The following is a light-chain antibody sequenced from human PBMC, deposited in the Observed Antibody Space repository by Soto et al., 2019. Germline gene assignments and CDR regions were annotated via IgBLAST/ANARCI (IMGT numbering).Light chain of an antibody. Sequence: QSVLTQPPSTSGTPGQRVTISCSGSSSNIGTNSVNWYQQLPGTAPKLLIYNSNQRPSGVPDRFSGSKSGTSASLAISGLQSEDEADYYCATWDESLNGPVFGGGTKLTVL. J-gene: IGLJ2*01. CDR2: NSN. CDR1: SSNIGTNS. V-gene: IGLV1-44*01. CDR3: ATWDESLNGPV.